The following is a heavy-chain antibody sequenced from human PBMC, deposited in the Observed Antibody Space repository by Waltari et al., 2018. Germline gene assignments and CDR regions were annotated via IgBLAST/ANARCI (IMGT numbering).Heavy chain of an antibody. D-gene: IGHD6-13*01. V-gene: IGHV1-69*05. CDR1: GGTFSSYA. CDR2: IIPIFGTA. Sequence: QVQLVQSGAEVKKPGSSVKVSCKASGGTFSSYAISWVRQAPGQALEWMGGIIPIFGTANYAQKFQGRVTITTDESTSTAYMELSSLRSEDTAVYYCARSATRRAPGIAAAGTTYGMDVWGQGTTVTVSS. J-gene: IGHJ6*02. CDR3: ARSATRRAPGIAAAGTTYGMDV.